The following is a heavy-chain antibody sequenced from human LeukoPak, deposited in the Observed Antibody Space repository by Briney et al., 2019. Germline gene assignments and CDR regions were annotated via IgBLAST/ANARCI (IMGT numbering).Heavy chain of an antibody. J-gene: IGHJ4*02. V-gene: IGHV4-34*01. CDR1: GGSFSGYY. D-gene: IGHD6-13*01. CDR3: AGFLGQQQFDY. CDR2: INHSGST. Sequence: SETLSLTCAVYGGSFSGYYWSWIRQPPGKGLEWIGEINHSGSTNYNPSLKSRVTISVDTSKNQFSLKLSSVTAADTAVYYCAGFLGQQQFDYWGQGTLVTVSS.